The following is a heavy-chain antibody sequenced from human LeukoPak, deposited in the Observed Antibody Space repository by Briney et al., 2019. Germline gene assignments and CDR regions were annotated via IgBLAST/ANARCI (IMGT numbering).Heavy chain of an antibody. V-gene: IGHV4-59*01. CDR2: TYNSVT. J-gene: IGHJ4*02. CDR1: GGSISNYF. CDR3: ARRGYFDF. Sequence: PSETLSLTCTVSGGSISNYFWSWIRQPPGKGLEWIGFTYNSVTNYNPSLKSRVTISVDTSKNQFSLKLSSATAADTAVYYCARRGYFDFWGQGILVTVSS. D-gene: IGHD5-12*01.